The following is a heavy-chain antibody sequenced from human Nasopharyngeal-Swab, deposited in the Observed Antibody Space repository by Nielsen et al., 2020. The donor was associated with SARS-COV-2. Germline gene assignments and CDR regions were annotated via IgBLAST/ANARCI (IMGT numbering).Heavy chain of an antibody. CDR1: GGSMSDSC. CDR3: ARATGSAYTFGKIYDY. V-gene: IGHV4-59*13. D-gene: IGHD1-26*01. CDR2: VCQSGSS. Sequence: SETLSLTCSVSGGSMSDSCWTWIRQPPGKGLGWTGYVCQSGSSNYHPSLRSRLTISLDASKNQFSLTLSSVTAADTAVYYCARATGSAYTFGKIYDYWGQGTLVTVSS. J-gene: IGHJ4*02.